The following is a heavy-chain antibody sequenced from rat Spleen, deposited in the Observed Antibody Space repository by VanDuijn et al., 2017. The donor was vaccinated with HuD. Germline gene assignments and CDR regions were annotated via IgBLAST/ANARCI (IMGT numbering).Heavy chain of an antibody. Sequence: EVKLVESGGGLVQPGRSLKLSCAASGFTFSDYYMAWVRQAPTKGLEWVASIMNTGDSTYYPDSVKGRFTISRDNAKSTLYLQMDSLRSEDTATYYCAREGVYTTDYLDYFDHWGQGVMVTVSS. CDR3: AREGVYTTDYLDYFDH. D-gene: IGHD1-6*01. V-gene: IGHV5-25*01. J-gene: IGHJ2*01. CDR2: IMNTGDST. CDR1: GFTFSDYY.